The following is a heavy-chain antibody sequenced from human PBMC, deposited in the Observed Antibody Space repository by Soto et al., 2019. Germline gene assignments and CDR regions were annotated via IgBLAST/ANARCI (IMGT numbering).Heavy chain of an antibody. CDR3: ARKRSGSGSYYIERLNWFDP. CDR1: GGSSSGYY. D-gene: IGHD3-10*01. V-gene: IGHV4-34*01. Sequence: SETLSLTCAVYGGSSSGYYWSWIRQPPGKGLEWIGEINHSGSTNYNPSLKSRVTISVDTSKNQFSLKLSSVTAADTAVYYCARKRSGSGSYYIERLNWFDPWGQGTLVTVSS. J-gene: IGHJ5*02. CDR2: INHSGST.